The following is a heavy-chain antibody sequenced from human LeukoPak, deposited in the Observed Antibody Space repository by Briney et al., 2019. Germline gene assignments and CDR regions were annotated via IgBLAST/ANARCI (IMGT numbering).Heavy chain of an antibody. D-gene: IGHD3-3*01. CDR1: GFTFSSYA. Sequence: QAGGSLRLSCAASGFTFSSYAMSWVRQAPGKGLEWVSGILGSGGGTFYADSVKGRFTISRDNSENTLFLQMNSLRAEDTAVYYCAKDETISGVNYFYYWGQGTLVTVSS. CDR2: ILGSGGGT. CDR3: AKDETISGVNYFYY. J-gene: IGHJ4*02. V-gene: IGHV3-23*01.